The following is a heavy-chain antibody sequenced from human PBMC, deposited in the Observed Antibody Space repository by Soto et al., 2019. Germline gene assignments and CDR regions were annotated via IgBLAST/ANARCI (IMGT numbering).Heavy chain of an antibody. V-gene: IGHV3-64*01. Sequence: EVPLVESGGGLVQPVGSLRLSCAASGFTFSSYAMHWVRQAPGKGLEYVSAITSNGGNTDYASSVKGRFTISRDNSKNTLYLQMGSLRAEDMAVYYCARRIPFGYGMDVWGQGTTVTVSS. CDR3: ARRIPFGYGMDV. CDR1: GFTFSSYA. D-gene: IGHD2-21*01. CDR2: ITSNGGNT. J-gene: IGHJ6*02.